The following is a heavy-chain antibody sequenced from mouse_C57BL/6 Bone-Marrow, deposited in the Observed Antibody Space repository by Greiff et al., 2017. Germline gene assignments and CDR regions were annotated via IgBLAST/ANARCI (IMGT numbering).Heavy chain of an antibody. D-gene: IGHD1-1*01. Sequence: VQLQQPGAELVRPGTSVKLSCKASGYTFTSYWMHWVKQRPGQGLEWIGVIDPSDSYTNYNQKFKGKATLTVDTSSSTAYMQLSSLTSEDSAVYYCARKGYYGSSYVWFAYWGQGTLVTVSA. J-gene: IGHJ3*01. CDR2: IDPSDSYT. CDR1: GYTFTSYW. V-gene: IGHV1-59*01. CDR3: ARKGYYGSSYVWFAY.